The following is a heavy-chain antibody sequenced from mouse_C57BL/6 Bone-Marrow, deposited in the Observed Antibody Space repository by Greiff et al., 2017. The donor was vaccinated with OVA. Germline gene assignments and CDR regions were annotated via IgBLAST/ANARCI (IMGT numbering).Heavy chain of an antibody. J-gene: IGHJ2*01. Sequence: EVKLVESGGGLVQSGRSLRLSCATSGFTFSDFYMEWVRQAPGKGLEWIAASRNKANDYTTEYSASVKGRFIVSRDTSQSILYLQMNALRAEDTAIYYCARDAVGFDYWGQGTTLTVSS. CDR1: GFTFSDFY. CDR2: SRNKANDYTT. V-gene: IGHV7-1*01. CDR3: ARDAVGFDY.